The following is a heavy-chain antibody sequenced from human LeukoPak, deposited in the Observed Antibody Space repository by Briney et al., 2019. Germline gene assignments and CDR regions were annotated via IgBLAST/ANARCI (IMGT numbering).Heavy chain of an antibody. CDR2: ISYDGSNK. V-gene: IGHV3-30*18. D-gene: IGHD3-10*01. Sequence: PGRSLRLSCAASGFTFSSYGMHWVRQAPGKGLEWVAVISYDGSNKYYADSVKGRFTISRDNSKNTLYLQMNSLRAEDTAVYYCAKTHYYYGSGSYGASYHYYGMDVWGQGTTVTVSS. CDR1: GFTFSSYG. J-gene: IGHJ6*02. CDR3: AKTHYYYGSGSYGASYHYYGMDV.